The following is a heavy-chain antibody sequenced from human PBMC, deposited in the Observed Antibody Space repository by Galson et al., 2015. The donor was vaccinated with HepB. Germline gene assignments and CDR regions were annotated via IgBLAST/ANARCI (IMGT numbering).Heavy chain of an antibody. V-gene: IGHV6-1*01. J-gene: IGHJ4*02. CDR3: ARERKFLYSSSWYAADLDY. D-gene: IGHD6-13*01. Sequence: CAISGDSVSSNSAAWNWIRQSPSRGLEWLGRTYYRSKWYNDYAVSVKSRITINPDTSKNQFSLQLNSVTPEDTAVYYCARERKFLYSSSWYAADLDYWGQGTLVTVSS. CDR1: GDSVSSNSAA. CDR2: TYYRSKWYN.